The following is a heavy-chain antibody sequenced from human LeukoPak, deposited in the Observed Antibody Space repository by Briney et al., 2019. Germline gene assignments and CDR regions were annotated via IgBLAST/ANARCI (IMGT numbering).Heavy chain of an antibody. CDR1: GFTFSSYA. J-gene: IGHJ4*02. V-gene: IGHV3-23*01. CDR2: ISGSGGST. CDR3: ESLSYDFWSGAL. Sequence: QPGGSLRLSCAAPGFTFSSYAMSWVRQAPGKGLEWVSAISGSGGSTYYADSVKGRFTISRDNSKNTLYLQMNSLRAEDTAVYYCESLSYDFWSGALWGQGTLVTVSS. D-gene: IGHD3-3*01.